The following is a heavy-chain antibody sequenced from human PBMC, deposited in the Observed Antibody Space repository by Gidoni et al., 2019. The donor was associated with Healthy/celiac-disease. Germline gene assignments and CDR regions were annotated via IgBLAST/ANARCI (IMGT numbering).Heavy chain of an antibody. CDR3: ARDPDCSGGSCYSGWFDP. CDR2: LNSDGSST. J-gene: IGHJ5*02. V-gene: IGHV3-74*01. D-gene: IGHD2-15*01. Sequence: EVQLVESGGGLVQPGGSLRLSCAASGFTFSSYWMHWFRQAPGKGMVWVSRLNSDGSSTSYADSVKGRFTISRDNAKNTLYLQMNSLRAEDTAVYYCARDPDCSGGSCYSGWFDPWGQGTLVTVSS. CDR1: GFTFSSYW.